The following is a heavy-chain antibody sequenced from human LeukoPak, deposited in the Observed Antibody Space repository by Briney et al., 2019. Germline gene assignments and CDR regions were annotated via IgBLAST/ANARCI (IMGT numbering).Heavy chain of an antibody. CDR1: GFIFSHYG. CDR3: ARELSQIVWGGLDY. Sequence: GRSLRLSCAASGFIFSHYGMHWVRQAPGKGLEWVAVIQNDASTENFADSVKGRFTISRDNSKNTVFLQMNSLRVEDTAVYYCARELSQIVWGGLDYGGQGTLVTVSS. V-gene: IGHV3-33*05. CDR2: IQNDASTE. J-gene: IGHJ4*02. D-gene: IGHD2-21*01.